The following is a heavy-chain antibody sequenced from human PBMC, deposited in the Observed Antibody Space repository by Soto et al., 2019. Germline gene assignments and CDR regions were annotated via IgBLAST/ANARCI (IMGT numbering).Heavy chain of an antibody. CDR1: GFTFDDYA. CDR2: ISWNSGSI. J-gene: IGHJ4*02. V-gene: IGHV3-9*01. Sequence: GGSLRLSCAASGFTFDDYAMHWVRQAPGKGLEWVSGISWNSGSIGYADSVKGRFTISRDNAKNSLYLQMNSLRAEDTALYYCAKATGLDYDILTGYYRGPYYFDYWGQGTLVTVSS. CDR3: AKATGLDYDILTGYYRGPYYFDY. D-gene: IGHD3-9*01.